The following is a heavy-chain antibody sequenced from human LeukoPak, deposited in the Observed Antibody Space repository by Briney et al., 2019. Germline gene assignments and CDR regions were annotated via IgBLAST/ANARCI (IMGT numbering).Heavy chain of an antibody. J-gene: IGHJ2*01. CDR1: GGSISSGSYY. Sequence: SQTLSLTCTVSGGSISSGSYYWNWIRQPAGKGLEWIGRIYTSGSTNYNPSLKRRVTISVDTSKNQFSLNLNSVTAADTALYYCAKVASTPRYFDVWGRGILVTVSS. CDR3: AKVASTPRYFDV. V-gene: IGHV4-61*02. CDR2: IYTSGST.